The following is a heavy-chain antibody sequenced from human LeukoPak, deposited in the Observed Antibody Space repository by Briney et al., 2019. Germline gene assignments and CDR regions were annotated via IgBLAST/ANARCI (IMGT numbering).Heavy chain of an antibody. CDR3: ARHQPYYYDSSGYFGSIDY. J-gene: IGHJ4*02. CDR1: GYSFTSYW. D-gene: IGHD3-22*01. Sequence: GESLKISCKGSGYSFTSYWIGWVRQVPGKGLEWMGIIYPGDSDTRYSPSFQGQVTISADKSISTAYLQWSSLKASDTAMYYCARHQPYYYDSSGYFGSIDYWGQGTLATVSS. V-gene: IGHV5-51*01. CDR2: IYPGDSDT.